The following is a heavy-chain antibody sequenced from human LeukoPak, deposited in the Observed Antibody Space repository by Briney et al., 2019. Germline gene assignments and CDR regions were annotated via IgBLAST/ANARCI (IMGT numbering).Heavy chain of an antibody. D-gene: IGHD2-2*01. CDR1: GYTFTSYG. Sequence: GASVKVSCKASGYTFTSYGISWVRQAPGQGLEWMGWISGYNGDTNYAQKFQDRVTMTTDTSTSTAYMELRSLRSDDTAFYYCARGCGSTSCYLLDYWGQGTLVTVSS. CDR2: ISGYNGDT. J-gene: IGHJ4*02. CDR3: ARGCGSTSCYLLDY. V-gene: IGHV1-18*01.